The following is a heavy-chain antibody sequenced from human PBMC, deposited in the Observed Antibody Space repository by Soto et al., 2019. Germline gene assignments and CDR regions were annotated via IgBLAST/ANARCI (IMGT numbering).Heavy chain of an antibody. V-gene: IGHV4-59*08. J-gene: IGHJ4*02. D-gene: IGHD3-3*01. CDR1: GGSISSYY. CDR3: ARHKAKDFWSGYTFDY. CDR2: IYYSGST. Sequence: ASETLSLTCTVSGGSISSYYWSWIRQPPGKGLEWIGYIYYSGSTNYNPSLKSRVTISVDTSKNQFSLKLSSVTAADTAVYYCARHKAKDFWSGYTFDYWGQGTLVTVSS.